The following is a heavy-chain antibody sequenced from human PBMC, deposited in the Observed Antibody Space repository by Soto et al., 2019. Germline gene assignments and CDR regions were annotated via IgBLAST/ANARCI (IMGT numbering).Heavy chain of an antibody. CDR3: ARLLFGAANWFDP. CDR1: GGSISSYY. D-gene: IGHD3-10*01. V-gene: IGHV4-59*01. J-gene: IGHJ5*02. Sequence: QVQLQESGPGLVKPSETLSLTCTVSGGSISSYYWSWIRQPPGKGLEWIGYIYNSGSINYNPSLKSRVTRSLDTSKNQFSLKLSSVTAADTAVYYCARLLFGAANWFDPWGQGTLVTVSS. CDR2: IYNSGSI.